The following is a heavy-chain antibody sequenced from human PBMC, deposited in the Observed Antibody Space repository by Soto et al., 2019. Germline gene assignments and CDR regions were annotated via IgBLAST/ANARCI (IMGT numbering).Heavy chain of an antibody. CDR1: GGSISSGGYY. D-gene: IGHD6-13*01. CDR2: IYYSGST. J-gene: IGHJ6*02. V-gene: IGHV4-31*03. CDR3: ARVIAAAGYYYYGMDV. Sequence: SETLSLTCTVSGGSISSGGYYLSWIRQHPGKGLEWIGYIYYSGSTYYNPSLKSRVTISVDTSKNQFSLKLSSVTAADTAVYYCARVIAAAGYYYYGMDVWGQGTTVTVSS.